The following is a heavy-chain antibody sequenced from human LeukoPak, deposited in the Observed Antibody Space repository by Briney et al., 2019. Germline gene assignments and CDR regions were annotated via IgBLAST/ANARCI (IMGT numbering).Heavy chain of an antibody. V-gene: IGHV4-34*01. D-gene: IGHD3/OR15-3a*01. CDR3: ARVSPWTRDY. CDR2: INHSGST. J-gene: IGHJ4*02. CDR1: GGSFSGYY. Sequence: SETLSLTCAVYGGSFSGYYWSWIRQPPGKGLEWIGEINHSGSTDYNPSLKSRVTISVDTSKNQFSLKLSSVTAADTAVYYCARVSPWTRDYWGQGTLVTVSS.